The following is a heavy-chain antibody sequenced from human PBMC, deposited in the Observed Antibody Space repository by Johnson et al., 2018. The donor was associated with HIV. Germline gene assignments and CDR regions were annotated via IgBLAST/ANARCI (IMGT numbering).Heavy chain of an antibody. CDR3: ARGPILEWLSGDGFDI. Sequence: QVQLVESGGGVVQPGRSLRLSCAASGFTFSSYAMHWVRQAPGKGLEWVAVISDAGSKIYHADSVKGRFTISRDNSKNTLYLQMNSLRVEDTAMYYCARGPILEWLSGDGFDIWGQGTLVTVSS. CDR1: GFTFSSYA. D-gene: IGHD3-3*01. CDR2: ISDAGSKI. J-gene: IGHJ3*02. V-gene: IGHV3-30*04.